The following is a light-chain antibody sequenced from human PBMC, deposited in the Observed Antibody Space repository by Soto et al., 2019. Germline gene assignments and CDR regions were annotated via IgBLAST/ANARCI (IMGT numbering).Light chain of an antibody. CDR1: QSISIT. CDR2: GAS. J-gene: IGKJ4*01. CDR3: QQYNNWPRT. V-gene: IGKV3-15*01. Sequence: EIVMTQSPATLSVSPGERATLSCRASQSISITLAWYQQKPGQDPRLLIYGASTRATDIPARFSGSGSGTEFTLTSSGLQSEDFAVYYCQQYNNWPRTFGGGTKVEI.